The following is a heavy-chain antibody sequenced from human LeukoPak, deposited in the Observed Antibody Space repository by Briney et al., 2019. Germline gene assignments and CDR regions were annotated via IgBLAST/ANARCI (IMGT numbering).Heavy chain of an antibody. D-gene: IGHD6-13*01. CDR2: ISGSGGST. CDR3: AKGGYSSSWYFDY. J-gene: IGHJ4*02. CDR1: GFTVSSNY. Sequence: GGSLRLSCAASGFTVSSNYMSWVRQAPGKGLEWVSAISGSGGSTYYADSVKGRFTISRDNSKNTLYLQMNSLRAEDTAVYYCAKGGYSSSWYFDYWGQGTLVTVSS. V-gene: IGHV3-23*01.